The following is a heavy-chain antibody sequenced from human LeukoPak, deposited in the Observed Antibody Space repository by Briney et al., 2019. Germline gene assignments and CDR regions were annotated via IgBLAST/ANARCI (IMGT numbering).Heavy chain of an antibody. V-gene: IGHV3-20*04. CDR1: GFNFDDYV. Sequence: GGSLRLSCAASGFNFDDYVMSWVRQAPGKGLEWVSGINWNGGSRGYADSVKGRFTISRDNAKNSLYLQMNSLRAEDTALYYCAKDTTLGGADYWGQGTLVTVSS. CDR2: INWNGGSR. J-gene: IGHJ4*02. D-gene: IGHD3-16*01. CDR3: AKDTTLGGADY.